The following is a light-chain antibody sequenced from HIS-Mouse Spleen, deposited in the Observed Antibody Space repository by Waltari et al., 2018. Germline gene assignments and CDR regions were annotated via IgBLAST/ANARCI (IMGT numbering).Light chain of an antibody. Sequence: QSVLTQPPSVSGAPGQRVTISCTGSRSNIGAGYHVHWYQQLPGTAPKLLIYGNSNRPSGVPDRFSGSKSGTSASLAITGLQAEDEADYYCQSYDSSLSGWVFGGGTKLTVL. V-gene: IGLV1-40*01. CDR1: RSNIGAGYH. CDR2: GNS. CDR3: QSYDSSLSGWV. J-gene: IGLJ3*02.